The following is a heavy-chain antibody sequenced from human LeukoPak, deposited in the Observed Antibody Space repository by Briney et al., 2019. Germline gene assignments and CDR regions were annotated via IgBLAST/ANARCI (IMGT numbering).Heavy chain of an antibody. J-gene: IGHJ4*02. CDR1: GYTFTSHY. CDR3: ARDQEGFDY. V-gene: IGHV1-46*01. Sequence: ASVKVSCKASGYTFTSHYMHWVRQAPGQGLEWMGIINPSGGSTSYARKFQGRVTMTRDTSTSTVYMELSGLRSEDTAVYYCARDQEGFDYWGQGTLVTVSS. CDR2: INPSGGST.